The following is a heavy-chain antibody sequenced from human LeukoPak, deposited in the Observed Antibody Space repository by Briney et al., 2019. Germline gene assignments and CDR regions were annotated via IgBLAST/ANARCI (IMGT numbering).Heavy chain of an antibody. CDR1: GGSLSGYY. V-gene: IGHV4-38-2*01. CDR3: ARHHGGYSYGYLDY. J-gene: IGHJ4*02. D-gene: IGHD5-18*01. Sequence: AETLSLTCAVYGGSLSGYYWGWIRQPPGKGLEWIGSIYHSGSTYYNPSLKSRVTISVDTSKNQFSLKLSSVTAADTAVYYCARHHGGYSYGYLDYWGQGTLVTVSS. CDR2: IYHSGST.